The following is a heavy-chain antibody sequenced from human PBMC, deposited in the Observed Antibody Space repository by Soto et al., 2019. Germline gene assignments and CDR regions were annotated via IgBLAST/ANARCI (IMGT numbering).Heavy chain of an antibody. D-gene: IGHD3-22*01. CDR1: GFTFSSNA. CDR3: AKHTKFYYHRTGPGDYFDY. Sequence: GGSLRLSCAASGFTFSSNAMSWVRQVPGKGLEWVSGITGSGGITHYADSVKGRFTISRDNSRNTLHLQMNYLRVEDTAVYFCAKHTKFYYHRTGPGDYFDYWGQGTLVTVYS. J-gene: IGHJ4*02. V-gene: IGHV3-23*01. CDR2: ITGSGGIT.